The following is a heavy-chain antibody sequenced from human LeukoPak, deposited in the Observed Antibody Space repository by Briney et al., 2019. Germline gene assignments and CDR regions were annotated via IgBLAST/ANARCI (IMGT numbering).Heavy chain of an antibody. CDR2: IKQDGSEK. CDR1: AFIFSGHW. CDR3: ARDKSVYYDTSGSRFDY. V-gene: IGHV3-7*01. Sequence: SGGSLRLSCEGSAFIFSGHWMNWVRQTPGKGLEWVANIKQDGSEKYYVDSVKGRFTISRDNAKNSLYLQMNSLRAEDTAVYYCARDKSVYYDTSGSRFDYWGQGTLVTVSS. D-gene: IGHD3-22*01. J-gene: IGHJ4*02.